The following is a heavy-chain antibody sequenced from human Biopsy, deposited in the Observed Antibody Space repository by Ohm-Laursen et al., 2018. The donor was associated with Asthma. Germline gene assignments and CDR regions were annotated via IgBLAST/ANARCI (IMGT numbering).Heavy chain of an antibody. CDR1: GFNFSYYS. CDR3: ARTFHFWSPYHAEHYQL. Sequence: SLRRSCAASGFNFSYYSMIWVRQAPGTGLEWVAAISSGSDYIFYADSVKGRFTISRDNAKNSLYLQMNSLRAEDTAVYYCARTFHFWSPYHAEHYQLWGQGTLVTVSS. D-gene: IGHD3-3*01. J-gene: IGHJ1*01. V-gene: IGHV3-21*01. CDR2: ISSGSDYI.